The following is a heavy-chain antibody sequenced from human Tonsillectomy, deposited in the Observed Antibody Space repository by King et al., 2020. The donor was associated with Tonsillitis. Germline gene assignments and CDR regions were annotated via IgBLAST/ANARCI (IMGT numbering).Heavy chain of an antibody. D-gene: IGHD3-10*01. J-gene: IGHJ4*02. V-gene: IGHV3-30*18. CDR2: ISYDGSNK. CDR1: GFTFSSYG. CDR3: AKGRPYYYGSGGMRY. Sequence: VQLVESGGGVVQPGRSLRLSCAASGFTFSSYGMHWVRQAPGKGLEWVAVISYDGSNKYYADSVKGRFTISRDNSKNTLYLQMNSLRAEDTAVYYCAKGRPYYYGSGGMRYCGQGTLVTVSS.